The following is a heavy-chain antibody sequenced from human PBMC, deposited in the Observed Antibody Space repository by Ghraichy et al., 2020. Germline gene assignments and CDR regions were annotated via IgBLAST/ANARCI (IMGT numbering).Heavy chain of an antibody. CDR2: LGADGRST. J-gene: IGHJ3*01. D-gene: IGHD3-10*01. CDR1: EFTFDGYP. Sequence: GGSLRLSCAVSEFTFDGYPMTWVRQAPGQGLEWVSTLGADGRSTFYADSVKGRFTISRDKSKRTMYLQMNSLRADDTAVYYCAKEGGRLGEGAFDVWGQGTKVTVSS. V-gene: IGHV3-23*01. CDR3: AKEGGRLGEGAFDV.